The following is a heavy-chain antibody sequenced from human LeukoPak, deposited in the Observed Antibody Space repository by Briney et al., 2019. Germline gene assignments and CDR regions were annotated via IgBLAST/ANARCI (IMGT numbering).Heavy chain of an antibody. D-gene: IGHD4-17*01. CDR2: IYYSGST. Sequence: PSETLSLTCTVSGGSISSYYWSWIRQPPGKGLEWIGYIYYSGSTNYNPSLKSRVTISVDTSKNQFSLKLSSVTAADTAVYYCAREMTTVTTESWYFDLWGRGTLVTVSS. CDR3: AREMTTVTTESWYFDL. CDR1: GGSISSYY. J-gene: IGHJ2*01. V-gene: IGHV4-59*12.